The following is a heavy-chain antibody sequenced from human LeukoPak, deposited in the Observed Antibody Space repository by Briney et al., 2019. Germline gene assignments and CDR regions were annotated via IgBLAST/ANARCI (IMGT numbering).Heavy chain of an antibody. CDR2: ISAYNGNT. CDR1: GYTFTSYG. CDR3: ARVGSGAYYYYYGMDV. V-gene: IGHV1-18*01. D-gene: IGHD2-15*01. J-gene: IGHJ6*02. Sequence: ASVKVSCKASGYTFTSYGISWVRQAPGQGLEWMGWISAYNGNTNYAQKLQGRVTMTTDTSTSTAYMELRSLRSDDTAVHYRARVGSGAYYYYYGMDVWGQGTTVTVSS.